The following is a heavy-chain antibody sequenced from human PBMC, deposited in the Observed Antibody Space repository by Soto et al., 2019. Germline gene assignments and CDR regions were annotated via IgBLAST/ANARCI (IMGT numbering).Heavy chain of an antibody. Sequence: SETLSLTCTVSGGSIRSYDGGWIRQPPGKGLEWIGYIYYSGSTNYNPSLKSRVTISVDTSKNQFSLKLSSVTAADTAVYYCARDLANDGMDVWGQGTTVTVSS. V-gene: IGHV4-59*01. CDR1: GGSIRSYD. J-gene: IGHJ6*02. CDR3: ARDLANDGMDV. CDR2: IYYSGST. D-gene: IGHD2-8*01.